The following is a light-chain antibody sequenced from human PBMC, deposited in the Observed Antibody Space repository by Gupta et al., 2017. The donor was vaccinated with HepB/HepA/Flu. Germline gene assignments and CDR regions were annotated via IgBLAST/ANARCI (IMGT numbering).Light chain of an antibody. CDR1: SSDVGTYNY. J-gene: IGLJ3*02. V-gene: IGLV2-14*03. CDR3: SSYTSSSLWV. Sequence: QSALTHPASVSGSPGQSITISCTGTSSDVGTYNYVSWYQQNPGKAPKLMIYDVSNRPSGVSDRFSGSMSGNTASLTISGLQAEDEADYYCSSYTSSSLWVFGGGTKLTVL. CDR2: DVS.